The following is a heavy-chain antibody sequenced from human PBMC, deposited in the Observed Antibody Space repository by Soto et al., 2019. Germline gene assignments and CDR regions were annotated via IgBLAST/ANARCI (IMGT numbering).Heavy chain of an antibody. CDR3: AKVAKANCSGGSCYSIRYYFDC. J-gene: IGHJ4*02. Sequence: SGGSLRLSCAAFGFTFSRYAMSWVRQAPGKGLEWVSAISGSGGSTYYADSVKGRFTISRDNSKNTLYLQMNSLRAEDTAVYYCAKVAKANCSGGSCYSIRYYFDCWGQGTLVTVSS. CDR2: ISGSGGST. D-gene: IGHD2-15*01. V-gene: IGHV3-23*01. CDR1: GFTFSRYA.